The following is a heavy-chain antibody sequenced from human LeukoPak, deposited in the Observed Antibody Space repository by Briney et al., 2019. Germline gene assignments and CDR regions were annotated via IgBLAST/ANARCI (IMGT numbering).Heavy chain of an antibody. CDR2: ISGSGGST. V-gene: IGHV3-23*01. CDR3: ARDQDYYDSSGYLHY. J-gene: IGHJ4*02. Sequence: PGGSLRLSCAASGFTFSSYAMSWVRQAPGKGLEWVSAISGSGGSTYYADSVKGRFTISRDNSKNTLYLQMNSLRAEDTAVYYCARDQDYYDSSGYLHYWGQGTLVTVSS. D-gene: IGHD3-22*01. CDR1: GFTFSSYA.